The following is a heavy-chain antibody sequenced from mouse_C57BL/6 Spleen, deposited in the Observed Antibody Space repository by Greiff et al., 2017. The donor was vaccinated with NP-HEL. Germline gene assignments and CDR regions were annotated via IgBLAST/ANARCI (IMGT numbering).Heavy chain of an antibody. CDR1: GYTFTDYE. Sequence: QVQLQQSGAELVRPGASVTLSCKASGYTFTDYEMHWVKQTPVQGLEWIGAIDPETGGTAYNQKFKGKAILTADKSSSTAYMELRSLTSEDSAVYYCTKSWLAWFAYWGQGTLVTVSA. CDR2: IDPETGGT. CDR3: TKSWLAWFAY. V-gene: IGHV1-15*01. D-gene: IGHD2-2*01. J-gene: IGHJ3*01.